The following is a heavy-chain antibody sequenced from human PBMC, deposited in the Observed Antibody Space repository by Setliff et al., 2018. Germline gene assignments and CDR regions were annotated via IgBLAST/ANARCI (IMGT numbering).Heavy chain of an antibody. CDR1: GVSISSYY. Sequence: SEPLSLTCNVSGVSISSYYWSWIRQPPGKGLESIGYIQKSGGTNYNPALKSRVTISVDTSTNQFSLKLRSVTAADTAVYYCARLSWNGLRYYGLDVWGQGTTVTVSS. CDR3: ARLSWNGLRYYGLDV. CDR2: IQKSGGT. V-gene: IGHV4-59*01. D-gene: IGHD3-3*01. J-gene: IGHJ6*02.